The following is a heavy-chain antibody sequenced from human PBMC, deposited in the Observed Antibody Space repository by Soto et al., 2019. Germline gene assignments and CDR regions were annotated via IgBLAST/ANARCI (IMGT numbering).Heavy chain of an antibody. V-gene: IGHV3-73*01. CDR1: GFNFNIAA. CDR3: ASQGVALELDL. Sequence: EVQLVDSGGGLVQPGGSLKLSCAASGFNFNIAAMHWVRQASGTGIEWLGLITNKANYYATVSALSVKGRITVSRDDSNIMAFLEMNSLKTEDTTVYYCASQGVALELDLGSQGSLVTVSS. D-gene: IGHD1-7*01. CDR2: ITNKANYYAT. J-gene: IGHJ5*02.